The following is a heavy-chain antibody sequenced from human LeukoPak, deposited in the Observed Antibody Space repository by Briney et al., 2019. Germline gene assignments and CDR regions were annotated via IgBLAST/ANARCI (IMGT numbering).Heavy chain of an antibody. Sequence: QPGGSLRLSCAASGFTFSSYSMNWVRQAPGKGLEWVSYISSSSSTIYYADSVKGRFTISRDNAKNSLYLQMNSLRAEDTAAYYCSRDFTVTTSSYWGQGTLVTVSS. D-gene: IGHD4-17*01. CDR1: GFTFSSYS. CDR3: SRDFTVTTSSY. CDR2: ISSSSSTI. V-gene: IGHV3-48*01. J-gene: IGHJ4*02.